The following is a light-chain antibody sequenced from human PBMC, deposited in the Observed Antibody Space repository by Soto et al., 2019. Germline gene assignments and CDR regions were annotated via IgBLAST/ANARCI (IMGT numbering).Light chain of an antibody. CDR1: SSNIGRNP. CDR3: AAWDDSLNGWV. V-gene: IGLV1-44*01. Sequence: QSVLTQPPSASGTPGQRVTISCSGSSSNIGRNPVNWYQQFPGTAPNLLIYVSDQRPSGVPDRFSGSKSGTSASLAISGLQSEDEADYYCAAWDDSLNGWVFGGGTKLTVL. J-gene: IGLJ3*02. CDR2: VSD.